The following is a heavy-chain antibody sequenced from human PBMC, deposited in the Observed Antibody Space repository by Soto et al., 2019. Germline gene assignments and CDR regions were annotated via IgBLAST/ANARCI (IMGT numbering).Heavy chain of an antibody. J-gene: IGHJ4*02. CDR3: ERGYSGAWAPFDS. D-gene: IGHD1-26*01. Sequence: EVQLLESGGGLVQPGGSLRLSCAASGFTFSSYAMTWVRQAPGKGLEWVSAISGGGGNTYYADSVKGRFTISRDISKNTLYVQMNSLRGEDTAVYYCERGYSGAWAPFDSWGQGTLDTVSS. V-gene: IGHV3-23*01. CDR1: GFTFSSYA. CDR2: ISGGGGNT.